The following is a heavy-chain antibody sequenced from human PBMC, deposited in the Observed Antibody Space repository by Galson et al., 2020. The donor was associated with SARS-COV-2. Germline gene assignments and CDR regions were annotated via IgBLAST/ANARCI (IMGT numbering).Heavy chain of an antibody. D-gene: IGHD3-10*01. CDR2: ISWNSGSI. J-gene: IGHJ3*02. Sequence: SLKISCAASGFTFDDYAMHWVRQAPGKGLEWVSGISWNSGSIGYADSVKGRFTISRDNAKNSLYLQMNSLRAEDTALYYCAKDYSIGVVRGVSAFDIWGQGTMVTVSS. CDR1: GFTFDDYA. V-gene: IGHV3-9*01. CDR3: AKDYSIGVVRGVSAFDI.